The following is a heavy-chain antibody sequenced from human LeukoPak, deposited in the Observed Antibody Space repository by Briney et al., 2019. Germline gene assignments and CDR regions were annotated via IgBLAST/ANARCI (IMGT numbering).Heavy chain of an antibody. Sequence: GGSLRLSCAASGFTFSDYWMSWVRQAPGKGLEWVANIQTDGSAKNYVDSVKGRFTISRDNAKNSLYLQMNSLRAEDTAVYYCAKHDYYGSGLAWYYFDYWGQGSLVTVSS. CDR2: IQTDGSAK. D-gene: IGHD3-10*01. V-gene: IGHV3-7*03. CDR3: AKHDYYGSGLAWYYFDY. J-gene: IGHJ4*02. CDR1: GFTFSDYW.